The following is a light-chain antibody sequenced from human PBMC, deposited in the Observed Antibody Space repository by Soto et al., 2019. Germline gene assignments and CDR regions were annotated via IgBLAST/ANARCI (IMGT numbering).Light chain of an antibody. Sequence: QSALTQPASVSGSPGQPITISCTGTSSDVGGYNYVSWYQQHPGKAPKLMIYDVSNRPSGVSNRFSGSKSGNTASLTISGLQAEDEADYYCSSYTSSSTLEGVFGTGTKLTVL. CDR3: SSYTSSSTLEGV. CDR1: SSDVGGYNY. V-gene: IGLV2-14*01. CDR2: DVS. J-gene: IGLJ1*01.